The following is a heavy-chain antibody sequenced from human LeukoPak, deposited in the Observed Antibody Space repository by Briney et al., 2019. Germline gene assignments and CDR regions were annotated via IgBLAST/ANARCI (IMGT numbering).Heavy chain of an antibody. CDR2: IRYDGNNK. D-gene: IGHD3/OR15-3a*01. J-gene: IGHJ6*03. CDR1: GFTFSSYG. V-gene: IGHV3-30*02. CDR3: AKGSKAVIFTRDHYMDV. Sequence: PGGSLRLSCAASGFTFSSYGMHWVRQAPGKGLEWVAFIRYDGNNKYYADSVKGRFTISRDNSKNTLYLQMNSLRAEDTAVYYCAKGSKAVIFTRDHYMDVWGKGSTVTISS.